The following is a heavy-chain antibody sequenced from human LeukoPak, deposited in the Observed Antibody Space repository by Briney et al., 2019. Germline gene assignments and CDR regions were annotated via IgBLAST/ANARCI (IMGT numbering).Heavy chain of an antibody. Sequence: PGGSLRLSCAASGFTFDDYAMHWVRQAPGKGLEWVSSINYNSGSIDYADSVKGRFTISRDNAKSSLYLQMNSLRAEDTALYYCAKGSRIGRWLPPDYWGQGTLVTASS. CDR3: AKGSRIGRWLPPDY. CDR1: GFTFDDYA. V-gene: IGHV3-9*01. CDR2: INYNSGSI. J-gene: IGHJ4*02. D-gene: IGHD5-24*01.